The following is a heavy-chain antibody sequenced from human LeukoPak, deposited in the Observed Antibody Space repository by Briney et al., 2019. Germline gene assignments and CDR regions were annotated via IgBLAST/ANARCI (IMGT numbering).Heavy chain of an antibody. V-gene: IGHV3-74*01. CDR2: IKSDGST. CDR3: ARAPSEIGGYYPEYFRH. Sequence: GGSLRLSCAASGFTFSSYWMHGVRQAPGRGLVWVSRIKSDGSTNYADSVKGRFTISRDNAKNTVSLQMNSLRAEDTGVYYCARAPSEIGGYYPEYFRHWGQGHLVTVSS. CDR1: GFTFSSYW. J-gene: IGHJ1*01. D-gene: IGHD3-22*01.